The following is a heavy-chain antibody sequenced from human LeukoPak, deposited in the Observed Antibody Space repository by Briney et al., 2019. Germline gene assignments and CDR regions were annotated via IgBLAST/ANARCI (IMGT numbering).Heavy chain of an antibody. Sequence: SETLSLTCTVSGGSISSYYWSWIRQSPGKGLEWIGYIYYSGSTNYNPSLKSRVTILIDTSKNQFSLKLSSATAADTAVYYCARTYYDYVWGTGYFDQWGQGTLVTVSS. D-gene: IGHD3-16*01. CDR1: GGSISSYY. V-gene: IGHV4-59*08. J-gene: IGHJ4*02. CDR3: ARTYYDYVWGTGYFDQ. CDR2: IYYSGST.